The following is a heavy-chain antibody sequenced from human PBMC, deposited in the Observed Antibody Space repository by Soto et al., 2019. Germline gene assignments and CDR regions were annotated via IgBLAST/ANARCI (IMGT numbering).Heavy chain of an antibody. Sequence: PSETLSLTCTVSGGSTSSDNYWSWIRQPPGKGLEWIGHIYYSGNTDYNPSLKSRLAISIDTSKNQFSLKLGSVTAADTAVYFCAREGGESSDGLYYLDSWGQGSLVTVSS. CDR3: AREGGESSDGLYYLDS. J-gene: IGHJ4*02. CDR1: GGSTSSDNY. D-gene: IGHD3-16*01. CDR2: IYYSGNT. V-gene: IGHV4-30-4*01.